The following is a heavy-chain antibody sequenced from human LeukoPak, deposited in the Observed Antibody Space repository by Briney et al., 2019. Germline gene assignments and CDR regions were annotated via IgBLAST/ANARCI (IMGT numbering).Heavy chain of an antibody. CDR1: GGSISSGGYY. D-gene: IGHD2-2*02. V-gene: IGHV4-30-2*02. Sequence: SETLSLTCTVSGGSISSGGYYWSWIRQPPGKGLEWIGYIYHSGSTYYNPSLKSRVTISVDTSKNQFSLKLSSATAADTAVYYCARTRSYCSSTSCYKDAFDIWGQGTMVTVSS. CDR2: IYHSGST. CDR3: ARTRSYCSSTSCYKDAFDI. J-gene: IGHJ3*02.